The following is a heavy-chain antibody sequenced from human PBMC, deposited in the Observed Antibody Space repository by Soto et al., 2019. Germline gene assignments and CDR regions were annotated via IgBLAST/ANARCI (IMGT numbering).Heavy chain of an antibody. CDR1: GFTFSSYG. D-gene: IGHD4-17*01. Sequence: QVQLVESGGGVVQPGRSLRLSCAASGFTFSSYGMHWVRQAPGKGLEWVAVIWYDGSNKYYADSVKGRFTISRDNSKNTLYLQMNSLRAEDTAVHYCATHYGGKADYWGQGTLVTVSS. CDR2: IWYDGSNK. CDR3: ATHYGGKADY. V-gene: IGHV3-33*01. J-gene: IGHJ4*02.